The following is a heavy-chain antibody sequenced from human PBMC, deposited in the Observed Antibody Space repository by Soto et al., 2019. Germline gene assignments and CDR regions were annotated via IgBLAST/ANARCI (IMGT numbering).Heavy chain of an antibody. CDR1: GFMFSSYA. CDR2: ISGSGVHT. J-gene: IGHJ5*01. Sequence: GGSLRLSCAASGFMFSSYAMTWVRQASGKGLEWVSGISGSGVHTYYADSVKGRFTISRDNSKSTLYLQMNSLRAEDTAVYYCEKDLLHANTWYPLDPWGQGTLVTVSS. CDR3: EKDLLHANTWYPLDP. V-gene: IGHV3-23*01. D-gene: IGHD6-13*01.